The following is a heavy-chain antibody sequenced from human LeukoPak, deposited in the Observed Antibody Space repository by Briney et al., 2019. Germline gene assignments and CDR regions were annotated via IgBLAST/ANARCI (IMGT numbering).Heavy chain of an antibody. CDR3: ARVGVSCSSTSCYVFDY. V-gene: IGHV3-48*01. J-gene: IGHJ4*02. CDR1: GFTFSTYS. CDR2: IGRDSSTI. D-gene: IGHD2-2*01. Sequence: PGGSLRLSCAASGFTFSTYSMNWVRQAPGKGLEWLSYIGRDSSTIYYADSVKGRFTISRDNAKNSLHLQMNSLRAEDTAVYYCARVGVSCSSTSCYVFDYWGQGTLVTVSS.